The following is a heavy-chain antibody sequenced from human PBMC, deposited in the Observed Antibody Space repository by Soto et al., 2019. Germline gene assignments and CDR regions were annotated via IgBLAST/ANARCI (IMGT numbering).Heavy chain of an antibody. CDR1: GFNFPTYA. V-gene: IGHV3-48*01. Sequence: EVQLVESGGEVVQPGGSLRLSCAASGFNFPTYAMNWVRQAPGKGLEWLSFIHMTHNVIFYADSVRGRFTISRDNAKYSLYMQMSSMMVENAAVWFCVIDPDGDVDFDYWGQGTLVTVPS. CDR2: IHMTHNVI. CDR3: VIDPDGDVDFDY. D-gene: IGHD4-17*01. J-gene: IGHJ4*02.